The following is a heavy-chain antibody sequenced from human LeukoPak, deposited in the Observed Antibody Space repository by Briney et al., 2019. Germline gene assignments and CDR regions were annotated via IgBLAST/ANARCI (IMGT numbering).Heavy chain of an antibody. CDR3: ARFPCSGDSCYSGIRAFDI. CDR2: INQSGST. V-gene: IGHV4-34*01. J-gene: IGHJ3*02. CDR1: GGSFSGYY. D-gene: IGHD2-15*01. Sequence: SETLSLTCGVYGGSFSGYYWNWIRQSPGKGLEWVGEINQSGSTNSNPSLKSRVTISIDTSKNQFSLKLSSVTAADTAVYYCARFPCSGDSCYSGIRAFDIWGQGTMVTVSS.